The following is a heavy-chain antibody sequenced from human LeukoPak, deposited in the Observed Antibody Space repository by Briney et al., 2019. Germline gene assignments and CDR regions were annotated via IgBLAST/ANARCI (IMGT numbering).Heavy chain of an antibody. J-gene: IGHJ6*02. CDR3: ARNNGMDV. Sequence: GRSLRLSCAASGFALSSHWMTWVRQVPGRGPEWVANVNRDGSETYYLDSVKGRFTISKVNAKNSLYLQMNSLRAEDTALYHCARNNGMDVWGQGTTVIVSS. CDR1: GFALSSHW. V-gene: IGHV3-7*03. CDR2: VNRDGSET.